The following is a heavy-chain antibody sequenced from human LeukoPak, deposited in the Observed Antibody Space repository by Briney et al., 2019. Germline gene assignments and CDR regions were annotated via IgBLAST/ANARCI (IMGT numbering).Heavy chain of an antibody. D-gene: IGHD3-22*01. CDR1: GGTFSSYA. CDR3: ARAPTLTMTLDY. V-gene: IGHV1-69*05. Sequence: ASVKVSCKASGGTFSSYAISWVRQAPGQGLEWLGGIIPIFGTANYAQKLQGRVTITTDESTSTAYMELSSLRSEDTAVYYCARAPTLTMTLDYWGQGTLVTVSS. J-gene: IGHJ4*02. CDR2: IIPIFGTA.